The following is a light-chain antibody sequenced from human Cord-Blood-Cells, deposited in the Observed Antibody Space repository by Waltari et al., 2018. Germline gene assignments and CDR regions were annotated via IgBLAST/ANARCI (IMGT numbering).Light chain of an antibody. CDR1: TRDVGGYTF. CDR3: CSYAGSYTWV. V-gene: IGLV2-11*01. CDR2: DVS. Sequence: QSALTQPRSVSGSLGQPVTFSSTGTTRDVGGYTFVSWYQQHPGKAPKPMIYDVSKRPSGVPVRFSGSKSGNTASLTISGLQAEDEADYYCCSYAGSYTWVFGGGTKLTVL. J-gene: IGLJ3*02.